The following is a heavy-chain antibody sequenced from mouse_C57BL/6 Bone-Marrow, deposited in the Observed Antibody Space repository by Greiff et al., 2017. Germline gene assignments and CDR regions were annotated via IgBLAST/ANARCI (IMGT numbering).Heavy chain of an antibody. J-gene: IGHJ2*01. CDR1: GYTFTSYW. Sequence: QVQLQQPGAELVMPGASVKLSCKASGYTFTSYWLHWVKQRPGQGLEWIGEIDPSDSYTNYNQKFKGKSTLTVDKSSSTAYMQLSSLTSEDSAVYYCAPGYFDYWGQGTTLTVSS. CDR2: IDPSDSYT. V-gene: IGHV1-69*01. CDR3: APGYFDY.